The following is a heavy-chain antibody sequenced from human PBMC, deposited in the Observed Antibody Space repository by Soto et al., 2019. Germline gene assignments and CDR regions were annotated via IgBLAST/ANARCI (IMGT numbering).Heavy chain of an antibody. J-gene: IGHJ5*02. Sequence: QVQLQESGPGLVKPSETLSLTCTVSGGSVSSGSYHWGWIRQPPGKGLEWIGYIYHSGSTNYNPSLTGRVTISVDTSKNQFSLSLTSVTAADTAVYYCARLSVAWFDPWGQGTLVTVAS. CDR2: IYHSGST. CDR3: ARLSVAWFDP. D-gene: IGHD6-19*01. V-gene: IGHV4-61*01. CDR1: GGSVSSGSYH.